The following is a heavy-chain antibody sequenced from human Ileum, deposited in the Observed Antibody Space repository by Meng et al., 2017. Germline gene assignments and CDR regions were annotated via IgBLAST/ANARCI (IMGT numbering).Heavy chain of an antibody. CDR1: GFTVSSNY. J-gene: IGHJ5*02. CDR3: AGRYSSGWYVH. CDR2: IYAGGTT. D-gene: IGHD6-19*01. V-gene: IGHV3-53*02. Sequence: ELLLVGTGGGLIQPGESLKLSCAASGFTVSSNYISWVRQAPGKGLEWVSVIYAGGTTYYADAVKGRFTISRDDSKNTVFLQMNSLRGEDTAVYYCAGRYSSGWYVHWGQGTLVTVSS.